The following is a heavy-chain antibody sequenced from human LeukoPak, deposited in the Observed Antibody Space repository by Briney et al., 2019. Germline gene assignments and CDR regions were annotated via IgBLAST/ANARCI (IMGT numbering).Heavy chain of an antibody. V-gene: IGHV5-51*01. D-gene: IGHD2-2*01. CDR2: IYPGDSDT. J-gene: IGHJ5*02. Sequence: GASLKISCKASGYSFTSYWICCVRQMPGKVLEWMGIIYPGDSDTRYSPSFQGHVTISADKSNSTAYLQWSSLKASDTAMYYCAIARPSFDWVDPWGQGTLVTVSS. CDR1: GYSFTSYW. CDR3: AIARPSFDWVDP.